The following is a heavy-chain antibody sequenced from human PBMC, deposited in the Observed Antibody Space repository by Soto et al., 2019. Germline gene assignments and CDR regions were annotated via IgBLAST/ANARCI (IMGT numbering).Heavy chain of an antibody. J-gene: IGHJ5*02. V-gene: IGHV4-39*01. D-gene: IGHD3-3*02. CDR2: IYYSGST. CDR1: GSSISSSSYY. CDR3: ESVSRVLLGWFDP. Sequence: SETLSLTCTVSGSSISSSSYYWGWIRQPPGKGLEWIGSIYYSGSTYYNPSLKSRVTISVDTSKNQFSLKLSSVTAADTAVYYCESVSRVLLGWFDPWGQGTLVTVSS.